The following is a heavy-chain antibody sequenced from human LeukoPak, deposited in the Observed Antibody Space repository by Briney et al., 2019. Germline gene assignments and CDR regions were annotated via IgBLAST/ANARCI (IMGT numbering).Heavy chain of an antibody. CDR2: ISSSSYI. CDR3: ARARVRYFDWLPQKGDAFDI. J-gene: IGHJ3*02. Sequence: GGSLRRSCAASGFTFSSYSMNWVRQAPGKGLEWVSSISSSSYIYYADSVKGRFTISRDNAKNSLYLQMNSLRAEDTAVYYCARARVRYFDWLPQKGDAFDIWGQGTMVTVSS. CDR1: GFTFSSYS. D-gene: IGHD3-9*01. V-gene: IGHV3-21*01.